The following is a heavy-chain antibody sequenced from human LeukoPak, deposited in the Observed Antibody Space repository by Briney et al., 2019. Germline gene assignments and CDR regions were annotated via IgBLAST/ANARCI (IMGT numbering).Heavy chain of an antibody. CDR2: IWYDGSNK. V-gene: IGHV3-33*01. CDR1: GFTFSSYG. D-gene: IGHD4-17*01. J-gene: IGHJ4*02. Sequence: GGPLRLSCAASGFTFSSYGMHWVRQAPGKGLEWVAVIWYDGSNKYYADSVKGRLTISRDNSKNTLYLQMNSLRAEDTAVYYCARRTVTTLVGADFDYWGQGTLVTVSS. CDR3: ARRTVTTLVGADFDY.